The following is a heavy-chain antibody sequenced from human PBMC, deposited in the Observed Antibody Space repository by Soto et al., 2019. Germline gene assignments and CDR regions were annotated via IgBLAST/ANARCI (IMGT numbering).Heavy chain of an antibody. J-gene: IGHJ4*02. Sequence: SVRVSCKASGGTFSSYAISWVRQAPGQGLEWMGGIIPIFGTANYAQKFQGRVTITADESTSTAYMELSSLRSEDTAVYYCATVVAGYYFDYWGQGTLVTVSS. CDR2: IIPIFGTA. CDR3: ATVVAGYYFDY. V-gene: IGHV1-69*13. D-gene: IGHD2-15*01. CDR1: GGTFSSYA.